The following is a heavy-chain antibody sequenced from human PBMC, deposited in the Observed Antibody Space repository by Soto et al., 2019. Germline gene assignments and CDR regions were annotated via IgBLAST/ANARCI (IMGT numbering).Heavy chain of an antibody. CDR2: IIPIFGTA. CDR1: GGTFSSYA. Sequence: SSVKVSCKASGGTFSSYAISWVRQAPGQGLEWMGGIIPIFGTANYAQKFQGRVTITADESTSTAYMELSSLRSEDTAVYYCARDQYYDILTAPRDNWFDPWGQGTLVTVSS. J-gene: IGHJ5*02. V-gene: IGHV1-69*13. D-gene: IGHD3-9*01. CDR3: ARDQYYDILTAPRDNWFDP.